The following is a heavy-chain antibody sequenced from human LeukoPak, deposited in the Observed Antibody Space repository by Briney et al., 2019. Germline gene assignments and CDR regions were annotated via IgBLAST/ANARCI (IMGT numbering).Heavy chain of an antibody. V-gene: IGHV3-33*01. D-gene: IGHD4-23*01. CDR1: GFTFSSYG. CDR2: IWYDGSNK. CDR3: ARDYGGNLDY. Sequence: GGSLRLSCAASGFTFSSYGMHWVRQAPGKGLEWVAVIWYDGSNKYYADSVKGRFTISRDNSKSTVYLQMNSLRAEDTAVYNCARDYGGNLDYWGQGTLVTVSS. J-gene: IGHJ4*02.